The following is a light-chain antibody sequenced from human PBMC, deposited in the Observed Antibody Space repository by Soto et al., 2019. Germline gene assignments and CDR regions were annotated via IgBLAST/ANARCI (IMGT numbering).Light chain of an antibody. CDR2: GAS. CDR1: QSVDTN. CDR3: QQYYNWPPYT. Sequence: EVVMTQSQATLSVSPGDRATLSCRASQSVDTNVAWYQHKPGQAPRLLVYGASTRATGIPARFTGFGSGTDFTLTISGLQSDDFAVYYCQQYYNWPPYTFGQGTKLQIK. V-gene: IGKV3-15*01. J-gene: IGKJ2*01.